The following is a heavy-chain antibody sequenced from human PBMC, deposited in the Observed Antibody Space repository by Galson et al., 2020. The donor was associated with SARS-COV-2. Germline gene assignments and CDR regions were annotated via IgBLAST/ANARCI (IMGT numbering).Heavy chain of an antibody. CDR2: INHSGET. J-gene: IGHJ5*02. CDR1: GGSFSGYY. CDR3: ARDRRRQQLINTPYIWFDP. D-gene: IGHD6-13*01. Sequence: SQTLSLTCAVYGGSFSGYYWSWIRQPPGKGLEWIGEINHSGETNYTPSLKSRVTMSVDTSRNQFSLKLTAVTAADTAMYYCARDRRRQQLINTPYIWFDPWGQGTLVTVST. V-gene: IGHV4-34*01.